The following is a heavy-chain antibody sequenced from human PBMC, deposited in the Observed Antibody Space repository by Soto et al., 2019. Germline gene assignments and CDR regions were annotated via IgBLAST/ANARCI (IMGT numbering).Heavy chain of an antibody. V-gene: IGHV1-18*01. CDR1: GYTFTSYG. CDR2: ISAYNGNT. Sequence: RASVKVSCKASGYTFTSYGVSWVRQAPGQGLEWMGWISAYNGNTNYVQKLQGRVTMTTDTSTSTAYMELRSLRSDDTAVYYCARDLRYFDWSPTSNAFDIWGQGTMVTVSS. CDR3: ARDLRYFDWSPTSNAFDI. D-gene: IGHD3-9*01. J-gene: IGHJ3*02.